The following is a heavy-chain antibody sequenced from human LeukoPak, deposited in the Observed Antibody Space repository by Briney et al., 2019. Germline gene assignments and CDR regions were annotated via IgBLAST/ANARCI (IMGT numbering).Heavy chain of an antibody. CDR2: IYHSGST. CDR3: ARALSMVRGVIIIENWFDP. J-gene: IGHJ5*02. Sequence: SETLSLTCAVSGGSTSSSNRWSWVRQPPGKGLEWIGEIYHSGSTNYNPSLKSRVTISVDKSKNQFSLKLSSVTAADTAVYYCARALSMVRGVIIIENWFDPWGQGTLVTVSS. CDR1: GGSTSSSNR. V-gene: IGHV4-4*02. D-gene: IGHD3-10*01.